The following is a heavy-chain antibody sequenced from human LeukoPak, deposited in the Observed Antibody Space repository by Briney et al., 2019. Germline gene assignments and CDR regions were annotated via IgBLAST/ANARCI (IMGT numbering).Heavy chain of an antibody. Sequence: PGGSLRLSCAASGFTFISYAMHWLRQAPGKGLEWVAVISYDGSNKYYADSVKGRFTISRDNSKNTLYLQMNSLRAEDTAVYYCAKDLDVLRYFDWLSCMDGWGQGTTVTVSS. CDR1: GFTFISYA. CDR3: AKDLDVLRYFDWLSCMDG. D-gene: IGHD3-9*01. V-gene: IGHV3-30*04. J-gene: IGHJ6*02. CDR2: ISYDGSNK.